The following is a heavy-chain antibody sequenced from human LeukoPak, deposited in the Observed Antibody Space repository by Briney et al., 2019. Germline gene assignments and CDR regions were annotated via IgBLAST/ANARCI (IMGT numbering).Heavy chain of an antibody. J-gene: IGHJ6*03. V-gene: IGHV3-74*01. D-gene: IGHD3-10*01. CDR3: ARDHRGSGSRYYYYYMDV. CDR1: GFTFSNYW. CDR2: INSDGRST. Sequence: GGSPRLSCAASGFTFSNYWMHWVRQAPGKGLVWVSRINSDGRSTNYADSVKGRFTISRDNAKNTLYLQMNSLRAEDTAVYYCARDHRGSGSRYYYYYMDVWGKGTTVTISS.